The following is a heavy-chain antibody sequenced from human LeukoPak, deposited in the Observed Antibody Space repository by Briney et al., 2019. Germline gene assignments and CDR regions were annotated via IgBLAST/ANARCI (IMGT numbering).Heavy chain of an antibody. D-gene: IGHD6-13*01. CDR3: AREPTAGEIDY. Sequence: PSETLSLTCTVSGGSISSGGYYWSWIRQHPGKGLEWIGYIYYSGSTYYNPSLKSRVTISVDTSKNQFSLKLSSATAADTAVYYCAREPTAGEIDYWGQGTLVTVSS. CDR1: GGSISSGGYY. CDR2: IYYSGST. V-gene: IGHV4-31*03. J-gene: IGHJ4*02.